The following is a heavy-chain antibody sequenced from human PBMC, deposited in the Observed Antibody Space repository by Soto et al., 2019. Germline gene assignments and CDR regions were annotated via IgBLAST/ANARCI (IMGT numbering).Heavy chain of an antibody. CDR2: INPTSGAT. D-gene: IGHD2-21*02. Sequence: QVQLVQSGAEVKKPGASLKVSCKASGYRFTGYGLHWVRQAPGQGLQWMGWINPTSGATDYAQKFQGRVTMTREMSTNPAYLELSGLRSDDTADATAVYYCAKSNYGGDDYFQYGLDVWGQGTTVTVSS. CDR1: GYRFTGYG. CDR3: VYYCAKSNYGGDDYFQYGLDV. J-gene: IGHJ6*02. V-gene: IGHV1-2*02.